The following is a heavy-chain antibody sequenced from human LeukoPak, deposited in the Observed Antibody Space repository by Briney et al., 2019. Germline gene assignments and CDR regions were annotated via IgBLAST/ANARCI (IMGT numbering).Heavy chain of an antibody. Sequence: SETLSLTCTVSGGSISSYYWSWIRQPPGKGLEWIGFIYYSGSTNYNPSLKSRVTISVDTSKNQFSLNLSSVTAADTAVYYCARDISGHHQRYFDYWGQGTLVTVSS. CDR2: IYYSGST. J-gene: IGHJ4*02. CDR3: ARDISGHHQRYFDY. CDR1: GGSISSYY. D-gene: IGHD2-15*01. V-gene: IGHV4-59*12.